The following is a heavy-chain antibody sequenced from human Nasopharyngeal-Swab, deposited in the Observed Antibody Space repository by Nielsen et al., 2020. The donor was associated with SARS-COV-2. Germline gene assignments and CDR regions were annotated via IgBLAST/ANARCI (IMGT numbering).Heavy chain of an antibody. J-gene: IGHJ3*02. CDR2: ISYDGSNK. Sequence: GESLKISCAASGFTFTNLGMHWVRQAPGKGLEWVVVISYDGSNKYYADSVKGRFTISRDNSKNTLYLQMNSLRAEDTAVYYCARKRTHAFDIWGQGTMVTVSS. CDR1: GFTFTNLG. CDR3: ARKRTHAFDI. V-gene: IGHV3-30*19.